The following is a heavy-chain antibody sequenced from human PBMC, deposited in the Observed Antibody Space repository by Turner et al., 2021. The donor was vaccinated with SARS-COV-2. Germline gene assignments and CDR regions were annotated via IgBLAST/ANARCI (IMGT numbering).Heavy chain of an antibody. Sequence: QLQLQESGPGLEKPSETLSLTCTVSGGSISSSSYYWGWIRQPPGKGLEWIGSIYYSGSTYYDPSLKSRVTISVDTSKNQFSLKLSSVTAADTAVYYCATLVARQLVKAGWYFDLWGRGTLVTVSS. CDR2: IYYSGST. J-gene: IGHJ2*01. D-gene: IGHD6-13*01. V-gene: IGHV4-39*01. CDR1: GGSISSSSYY. CDR3: ATLVARQLVKAGWYFDL.